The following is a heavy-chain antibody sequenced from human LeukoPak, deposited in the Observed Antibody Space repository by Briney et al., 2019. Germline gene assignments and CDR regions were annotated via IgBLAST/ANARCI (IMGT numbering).Heavy chain of an antibody. V-gene: IGHV3-23*01. CDR3: AKDRGYSYGCFDY. Sequence: GGSLRLSCAASGFTFSSYAVTWVRQAPGKGLEWVSGIGGGGGSTYYADSVKGRFTISRDNSKNTLYLQMSSPRAEDTAVYYCAKDRGYSYGCFDYWGQGTLVTVSS. CDR1: GFTFSSYA. D-gene: IGHD5-18*01. J-gene: IGHJ4*02. CDR2: IGGGGGST.